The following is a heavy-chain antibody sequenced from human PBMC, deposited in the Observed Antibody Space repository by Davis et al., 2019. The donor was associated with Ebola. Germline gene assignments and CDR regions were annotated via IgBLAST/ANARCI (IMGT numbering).Heavy chain of an antibody. CDR3: ARAITMIVVVSYFDY. V-gene: IGHV1-18*04. CDR2: ISAYNGNT. Sequence: AASVKVSCKASGYSFSDYYIHWVRQAPGQGLEWMGWISAYNGNTNYAQKLQGRVIMTSDTSTSTAYMELRSLRSDDTAVYYCARAITMIVVVSYFDYWGQGTLVTVSS. CDR1: GYSFSDYY. D-gene: IGHD3-22*01. J-gene: IGHJ4*02.